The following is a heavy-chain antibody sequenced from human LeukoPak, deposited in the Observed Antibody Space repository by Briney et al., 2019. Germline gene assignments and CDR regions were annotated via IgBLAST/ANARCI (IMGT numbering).Heavy chain of an antibody. CDR3: ARDRLGPSFSVSHFDL. D-gene: IGHD3-3*02. CDR1: GFTFVDYG. J-gene: IGHJ4*02. CDR2: INYNGAIT. Sequence: PGGSLRLSCATSGFTFVDYGLSWVRRAPGKGLEWLCAINYNGAITDYADSVKGRFTISRDNAKNSLYLRMDSLRAEDTALNYCARDRLGPSFSVSHFDLWGQGTLVTVSS. V-gene: IGHV3-20*04.